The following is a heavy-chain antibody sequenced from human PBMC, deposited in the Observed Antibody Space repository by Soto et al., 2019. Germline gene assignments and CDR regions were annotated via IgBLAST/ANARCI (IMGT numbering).Heavy chain of an antibody. CDR2: IWYDGSNK. V-gene: IGHV3-33*01. CDR3: ARAEGMIVVVSLYMDV. Sequence: GGSLRLSCAASGFTFSHYAMHWVRQAPGKGLEWVAVIWYDGSNKYYADSVKGRFTISRDNSKNSLYLQMNTLRAEDTAVYYCARAEGMIVVVSLYMDVWGQGT. J-gene: IGHJ6*02. D-gene: IGHD3-22*01. CDR1: GFTFSHYA.